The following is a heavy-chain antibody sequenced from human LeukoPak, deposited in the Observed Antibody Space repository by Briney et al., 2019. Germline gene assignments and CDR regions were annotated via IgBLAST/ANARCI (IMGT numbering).Heavy chain of an antibody. Sequence: SETLSLTCTVSGGSINNYYWSWIRQPPGKGLEWIGYIYYSGSTNYNPSLKSRVTISVDTSKNQFSLKLSSVTAADTAVYYCARDYYYYYGMDVWGQGTTVTVSS. CDR2: IYYSGST. J-gene: IGHJ6*02. CDR1: GGSINNYY. V-gene: IGHV4-59*01. CDR3: ARDYYYYYGMDV.